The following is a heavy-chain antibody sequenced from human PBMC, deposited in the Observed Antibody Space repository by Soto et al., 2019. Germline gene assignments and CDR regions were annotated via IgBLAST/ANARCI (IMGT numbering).Heavy chain of an antibody. J-gene: IGHJ5*01. CDR3: ARGRCFDF. CDR2: VYSSGST. Sequence: QVQLQESGPGLVKPSQTLSLTCSVSFASIRDGNYYWTWIRQSPARGLEWIGYVYSSGSTYYNPSLQSRVTISADTSNNYYPLKLNSVTVADTAVYFCARGRCFDFWGQGILVTVSS. CDR1: FASIRDGNYY. V-gene: IGHV4-30-4*01.